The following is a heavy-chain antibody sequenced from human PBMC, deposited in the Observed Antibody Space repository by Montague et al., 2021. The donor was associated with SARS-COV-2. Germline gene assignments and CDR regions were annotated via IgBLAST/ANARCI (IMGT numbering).Heavy chain of an antibody. CDR3: ARQFSREKWVDY. Sequence: SETLSLTCTVSGGSISSSSYYWGWFRHPPGKGLEWIGSIHYSGSTYCNPSLKSPVTISVDTSKDHFSLKLSSVTAADTAEYYCARQFSREKWVDYWGQGTLVTVSS. D-gene: IGHD1-26*01. CDR2: IHYSGST. V-gene: IGHV4-39*01. CDR1: GGSISSSSYY. J-gene: IGHJ4*02.